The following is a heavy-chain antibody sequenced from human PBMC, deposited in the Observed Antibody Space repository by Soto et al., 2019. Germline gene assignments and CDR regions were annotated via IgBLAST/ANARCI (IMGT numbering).Heavy chain of an antibody. J-gene: IGHJ5*02. CDR3: ARHDGLSGPDQ. V-gene: IGHV4-4*02. CDR1: GASIGSGGW. D-gene: IGHD3-9*01. CDR2: ILRDGNT. Sequence: SETLSLTCAVSGASIGSGGWWCWVRQPPGKGLEWVAEILRDGNTNYSPSLKRGVTITVDKPQHQFSPNVYSVAAAGTGLYYCARHDGLSGPDQWGQGTLVTVSS.